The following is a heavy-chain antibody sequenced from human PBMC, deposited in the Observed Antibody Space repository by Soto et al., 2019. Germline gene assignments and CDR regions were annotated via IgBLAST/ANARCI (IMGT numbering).Heavy chain of an antibody. J-gene: IGHJ5*02. V-gene: IGHV4-31*03. CDR3: ARAETAHPNWFDP. D-gene: IGHD2-21*02. CDR2: IYYSGST. Sequence: PSETLSLTCTASGGSISSGGYYWSWIRQHPGKGLEWIGYIYYSGSTYYNPSLKSRVTISVDTSKNQFSLKLSSVTAADTAVYYCARAETAHPNWFDPWGQGTLVTVSS. CDR1: GGSISSGGYY.